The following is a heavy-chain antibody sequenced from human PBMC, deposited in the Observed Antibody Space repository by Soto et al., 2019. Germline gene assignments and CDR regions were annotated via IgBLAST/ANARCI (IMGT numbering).Heavy chain of an antibody. J-gene: IGHJ4*02. Sequence: QVQLQQWGAGLLKPSETLSLTCAVYGGSFSGYYWSWNRQPPGKGLEWIGEINHSGSTNYNPSLKSRVTISVDTSKNQFSLKLSSVTAADTAVYYCARGSCSSTSCYRIYYFDYWGQGTLVTVSS. CDR1: GGSFSGYY. V-gene: IGHV4-34*01. D-gene: IGHD2-2*02. CDR3: ARGSCSSTSCYRIYYFDY. CDR2: INHSGST.